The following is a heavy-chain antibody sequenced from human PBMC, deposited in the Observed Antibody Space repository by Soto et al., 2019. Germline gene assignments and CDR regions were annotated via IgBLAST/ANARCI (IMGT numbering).Heavy chain of an antibody. CDR1: GYPFTTYY. D-gene: IGHD3-10*01. CDR3: ATGYYGIFPY. J-gene: IGHJ4*02. V-gene: IGHV1-2*02. CDR2: IDPRSGGT. Sequence: ASVKVSCKVSGYPFTTYYIHWVRQAPGQGLEWMGWIDPRSGGTVYEQKFQGRVTMTRDTSISTVYMDLSGLTSDDTALYYCATGYYGIFPYRGQG.